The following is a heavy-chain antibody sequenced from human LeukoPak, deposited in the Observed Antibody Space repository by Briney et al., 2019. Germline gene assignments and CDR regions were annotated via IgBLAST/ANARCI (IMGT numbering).Heavy chain of an antibody. J-gene: IGHJ6*03. V-gene: IGHV3-7*01. D-gene: IGHD6-13*01. CDR1: GFTFSSYW. CDR2: IKQDGSEK. CDR3: ARDVSSSWPPDYYMDV. Sequence: GGSLRLSCAASGFTFSSYWMSWVRQAPGKGLEWVANIKQDGSEKYYVDSVKGRFTISRDNAKNSLYLQMNSLRAEDTAVYYCARDVSSSWPPDYYMDVWGKGTTVTVSS.